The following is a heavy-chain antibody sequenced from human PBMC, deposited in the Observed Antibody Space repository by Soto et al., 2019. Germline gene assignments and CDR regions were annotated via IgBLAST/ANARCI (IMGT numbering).Heavy chain of an antibody. D-gene: IGHD3-3*01. CDR3: ARDRSLIFAVPPYGMDV. CDR1: GFTFSDHE. V-gene: IGHV3-48*03. CDR2: ISASGGTT. Sequence: GGSLRLSCVISGFTFSDHEMNWVRQAPGKGPEWVSRISASGGTTSYADSVKGRFTISRDNARDSLYLHMNNLGAEDTAIYYCARDRSLIFAVPPYGMDVWGQGTTVTVSS. J-gene: IGHJ6*02.